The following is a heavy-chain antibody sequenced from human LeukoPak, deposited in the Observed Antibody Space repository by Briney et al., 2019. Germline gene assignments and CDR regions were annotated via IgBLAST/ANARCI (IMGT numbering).Heavy chain of an antibody. J-gene: IGHJ6*03. CDR2: IRYDGSNK. CDR3: AREACSGGSCYYYYYYMDV. D-gene: IGHD2-15*01. CDR1: GFTFSSYG. V-gene: IGHV3-30*02. Sequence: GGSLRLSRAASGFTFSSYGMHWVRQAPGKGLEWVAFIRYDGSNKYYADSVRGRFTISRDNAKNSLYLQMNSLRAEDTAVYYCAREACSGGSCYYYYYYMDVWGKGTTVTVSS.